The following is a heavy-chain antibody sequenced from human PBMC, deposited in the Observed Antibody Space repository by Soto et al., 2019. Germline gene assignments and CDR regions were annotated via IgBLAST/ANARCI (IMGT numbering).Heavy chain of an antibody. CDR3: AGGWIQLWRTSRRLDY. J-gene: IGHJ4*02. Sequence: PSETLSLTCAVSGGSISSSNWWSWVRQPPGKGLEWIGEIYHSGSTNYNPSLKSRVTISVDKSKNQFSLKLSSVTAADTAVYYCAGGWIQLWRTSRRLDYWGQGTLVTVSS. CDR2: IYHSGST. CDR1: GGSISSSNW. V-gene: IGHV4-4*02. D-gene: IGHD5-18*01.